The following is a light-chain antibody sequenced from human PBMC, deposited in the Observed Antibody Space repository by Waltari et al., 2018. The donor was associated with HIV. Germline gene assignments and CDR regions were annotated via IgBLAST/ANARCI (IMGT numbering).Light chain of an antibody. V-gene: IGKV3-15*01. CDR2: GAF. CDR3: QHYNNWPWT. Sequence: ETVMTQSPATLSLSPGERAPLSCRASQSVSSNLAWYQQKPGQAPRLLIYGAFTRATSIPARCSGSGSVTEFTLTISSLQSEDFAVYSCQHYNNWPWTFGQGTKVATK. J-gene: IGKJ1*01. CDR1: QSVSSN.